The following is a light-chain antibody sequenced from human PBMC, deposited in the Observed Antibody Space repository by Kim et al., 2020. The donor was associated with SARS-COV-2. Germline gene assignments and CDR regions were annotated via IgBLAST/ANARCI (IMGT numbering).Light chain of an antibody. Sequence: PWEGATLAVRTSQSLSSNPFAWYQQKPGQATRLLIFDTSRRATGIPDRFSASGSGTDFTLSISRLEPEDFAVDYCQKYATSAPWTFGPGTKVDIK. CDR2: DTS. J-gene: IGKJ1*01. CDR1: QSLSSNP. CDR3: QKYATSAPWT. V-gene: IGKV3-20*01.